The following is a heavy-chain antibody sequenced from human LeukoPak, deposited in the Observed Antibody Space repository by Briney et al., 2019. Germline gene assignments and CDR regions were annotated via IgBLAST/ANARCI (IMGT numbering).Heavy chain of an antibody. V-gene: IGHV5-51*01. CDR2: IYPDDSDT. D-gene: IGHD3-16*02. J-gene: IGHJ5*02. CDR3: TRHQMLSWFDP. Sequence: GESLKISCKGSGYTFTSYWIGGVRQMPGKGLEWMGIIYPDDSDTRYSPSFRGQVTMSVDTSINTAYLQWSRLKASDTAMYFCTRHQMLSWFDPWGQGTLVTVSS. CDR1: GYTFTSYW.